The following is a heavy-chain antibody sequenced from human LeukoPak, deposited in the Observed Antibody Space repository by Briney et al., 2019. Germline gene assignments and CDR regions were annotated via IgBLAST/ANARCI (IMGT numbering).Heavy chain of an antibody. CDR2: ISYDGSNK. D-gene: IGHD2-21*02. CDR3: ARDGRCGGDCYAS. J-gene: IGHJ4*02. CDR1: GFTFSSYD. Sequence: GRSLRLSCAASGFTFSSYDIHWVRQAPGKGLEWVAVISYDGSNKYYAESVKGRFTISRDNSKNTLYLQMNSLRAEDTAVYYCARDGRCGGDCYASWGQGTLVTVSS. V-gene: IGHV3-30*03.